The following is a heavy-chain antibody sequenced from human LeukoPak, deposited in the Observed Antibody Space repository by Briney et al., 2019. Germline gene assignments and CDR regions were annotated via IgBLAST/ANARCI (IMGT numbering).Heavy chain of an antibody. CDR1: GGSISSYY. CDR3: ATRPGGQQLL. CDR2: INHSGST. D-gene: IGHD6-13*01. V-gene: IGHV4-34*01. J-gene: IGHJ4*02. Sequence: SETLSLTCTVSGGSISSYYWSWIRQPPGKGLEWIGEINHSGSTNYNPSLKSRVTISVDTSKNQFSLKLSSVTAADTAVYYCATRPGGQQLLWGQGTLVTVSS.